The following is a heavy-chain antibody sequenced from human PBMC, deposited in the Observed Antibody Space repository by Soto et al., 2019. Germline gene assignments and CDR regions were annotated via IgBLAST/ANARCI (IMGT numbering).Heavy chain of an antibody. D-gene: IGHD2-2*02. CDR1: GYSISSGYY. J-gene: IGHJ6*02. V-gene: IGHV4-38-2*02. CDR2: IYFSGST. CDR3: AREDIVVVPGAIRSYYYNGMDV. Sequence: ASETLSLTCAVSGYSISSGYYWGWIRQPPGKGLEWIGNIYFSGSTYYNPSLKSRVTISVDTSKNQFSLKLSSVTAADTAVYYCAREDIVVVPGAIRSYYYNGMDVWGQGTTVTVSS.